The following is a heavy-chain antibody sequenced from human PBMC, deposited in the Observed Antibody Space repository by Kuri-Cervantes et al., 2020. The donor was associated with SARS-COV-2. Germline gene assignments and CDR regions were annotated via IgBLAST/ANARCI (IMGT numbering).Heavy chain of an antibody. D-gene: IGHD5-18*01. CDR3: ARSGEAGDTAMLNNDY. CDR1: GVTFSSYA. V-gene: IGHV3-23*01. CDR2: ISGSGGST. J-gene: IGHJ4*02. Sequence: GSSLKISCAASGVTFSSYAMSWVRQAPGKGLEWVSAISGSGGSTYSEDSVKGRFNISRDNSKHTLYLQMNSLRAADTAVYYCARSGEAGDTAMLNNDYWVQGTLVTVSS.